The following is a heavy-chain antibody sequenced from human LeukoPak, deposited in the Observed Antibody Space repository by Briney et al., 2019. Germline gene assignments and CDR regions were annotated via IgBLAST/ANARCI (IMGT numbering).Heavy chain of an antibody. J-gene: IGHJ6*03. Sequence: GASVKVSCKASGYTFTGYYMHWVRQAPGQGLEWMGWINPNSGGTNYAQKFQGRVTMTRDTSISTAYMELSRLRSDDTAAYYCAREFSYGEWPYYYYYYYMDVWGKGTTVTVSS. CDR2: INPNSGGT. V-gene: IGHV1-2*02. D-gene: IGHD3-10*01. CDR3: AREFSYGEWPYYYYYYYMDV. CDR1: GYTFTGYY.